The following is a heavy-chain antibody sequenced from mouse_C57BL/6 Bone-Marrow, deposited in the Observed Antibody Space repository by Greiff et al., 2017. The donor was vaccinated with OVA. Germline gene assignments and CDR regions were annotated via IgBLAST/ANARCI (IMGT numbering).Heavy chain of an antibody. D-gene: IGHD2-5*01. CDR1: GYTFTSYW. CDR3: ARSNYSNYGGPAMDY. Sequence: QVQLQQPGAELVKPGASVKLSCKASGYTFTSYWMHWVKQRPGQGLEWIGMIHPNSGSTNYNEKFKSKATLTVDKSSSTAYMQLSSLTSEDSAVYYCARSNYSNYGGPAMDYWGQGTSVTVSS. CDR2: IHPNSGST. J-gene: IGHJ4*01. V-gene: IGHV1-64*01.